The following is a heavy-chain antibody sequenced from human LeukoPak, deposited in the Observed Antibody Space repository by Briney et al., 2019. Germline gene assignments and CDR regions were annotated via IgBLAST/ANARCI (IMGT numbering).Heavy chain of an antibody. D-gene: IGHD5-24*01. V-gene: IGHV3-66*01. Sequence: GGSLRLSCAASGFTVSSNYMSWVRQAPGKGLEWVSLIYSGGSTYYADSVQGRFTISRDNSKNTLYLQMTCLRAGDTAVCYCASRDKGYYYGMDVWGQGTTVTVSS. J-gene: IGHJ6*02. CDR1: GFTVSSNY. CDR2: IYSGGST. CDR3: ASRDKGYYYGMDV.